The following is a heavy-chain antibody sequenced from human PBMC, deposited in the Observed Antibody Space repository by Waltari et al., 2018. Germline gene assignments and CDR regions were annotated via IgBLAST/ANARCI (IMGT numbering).Heavy chain of an antibody. D-gene: IGHD3-22*01. CDR1: GYSFTNYW. CDR2: IHPADPDT. V-gene: IGHV5-51*01. Sequence: EVQLAQSGAEVKKPGESLKISCTGSGYSFTNYWIGWVRQMPGKGLESMGIIHPADPDTNYSPAFQGQVTNSAETSTSTAYLQWSSLKASDTAIYYCATNSGGYSGFDYWGQGTLVTVSS. J-gene: IGHJ4*02. CDR3: ATNSGGYSGFDY.